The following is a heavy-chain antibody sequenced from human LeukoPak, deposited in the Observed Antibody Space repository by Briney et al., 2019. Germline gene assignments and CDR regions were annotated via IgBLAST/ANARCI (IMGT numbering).Heavy chain of an antibody. V-gene: IGHV3-30*18. CDR1: GFTFSSYG. CDR3: AKMAKPDYDTSGYYTYYFDY. J-gene: IGHJ4*02. D-gene: IGHD3-22*01. CDR2: ISYDGRNQ. Sequence: GRSLRLSCAASGFTFSSYGMHWVRQAPGKGLEWVAVISYDGRNQYYADSVKGRFTISRDSSKNTLYLQMNSLRAEDTAVYYCAKMAKPDYDTSGYYTYYFDYWGQGTLVTVSS.